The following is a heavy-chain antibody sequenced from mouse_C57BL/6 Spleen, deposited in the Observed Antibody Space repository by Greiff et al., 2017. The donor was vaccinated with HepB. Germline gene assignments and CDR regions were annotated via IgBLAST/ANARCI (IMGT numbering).Heavy chain of an antibody. Sequence: VQLQQSGPELVKPGASVKISCKASGYTFTDYYMNWVKQSHGKSLEWIVDINPNNGGTSYNQKFKGKATLTVDKSSSTAYMELRSLTSEDSAVYYCASAYYSNGYWGQGTTLTVSS. J-gene: IGHJ2*01. CDR3: ASAYYSNGY. V-gene: IGHV1-26*01. D-gene: IGHD2-5*01. CDR1: GYTFTDYY. CDR2: INPNNGGT.